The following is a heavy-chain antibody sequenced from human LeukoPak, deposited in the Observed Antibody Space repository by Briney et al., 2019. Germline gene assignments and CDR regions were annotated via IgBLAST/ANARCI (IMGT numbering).Heavy chain of an antibody. J-gene: IGHJ5*02. CDR1: GYTFTGYY. Sequence: ASVKVSCKASGYTFTGYYTHWVRQAPGQGLEWMGWINPNSGVTNYAQKFQGRVTMTRDTSISTAYMELSRLRSDDTPVYYCARSFGVDNWFDPWGQGTLVTVSS. V-gene: IGHV1-2*02. D-gene: IGHD3-3*01. CDR2: INPNSGVT. CDR3: ARSFGVDNWFDP.